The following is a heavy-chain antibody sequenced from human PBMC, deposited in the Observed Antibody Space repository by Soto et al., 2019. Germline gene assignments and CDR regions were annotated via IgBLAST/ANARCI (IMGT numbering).Heavy chain of an antibody. CDR2: INAGNGNT. V-gene: IGHV1-3*01. D-gene: IGHD3-22*01. CDR1: GYTFTSYA. J-gene: IGHJ6*02. Sequence: ASVKVSCKASGYTFTSYAMHWVRQAPGQRLEWMGWINAGNGNTKYSQKFQGRVTITRDTSASTAYMELSSLRSEDTAVYYCAIGAYYYDSSGYYPYYYYYGMDVWGHGTTVTVS. CDR3: AIGAYYYDSSGYYPYYYYYGMDV.